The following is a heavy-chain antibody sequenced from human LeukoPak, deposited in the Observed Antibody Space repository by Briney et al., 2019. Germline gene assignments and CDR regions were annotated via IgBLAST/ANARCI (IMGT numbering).Heavy chain of an antibody. V-gene: IGHV4-59*01. J-gene: IGHJ4*02. Sequence: PSETLSLTCTVSGGSISSYYWSWIRQPPRKRLEWIGHIYYSGSTNYNPSLKRRVTISVDTSKNQFSLKLSSVTAADTAVYYCASRSSIWSGYQDTLYYFDSWGQGTLVTVSS. CDR1: GGSISSYY. D-gene: IGHD3-3*01. CDR3: ASRSSIWSGYQDTLYYFDS. CDR2: IYYSGST.